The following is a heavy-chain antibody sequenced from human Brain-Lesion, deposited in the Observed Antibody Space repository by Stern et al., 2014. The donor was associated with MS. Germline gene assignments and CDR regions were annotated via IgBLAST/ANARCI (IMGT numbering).Heavy chain of an antibody. CDR2: ISRGGGTL. J-gene: IGHJ6*02. Sequence: VQSGGSLRLFCSASEFTADSYSMGWLRQVPGKGLEYVSHISRGGGTLQYADSVRGRFTISRDSAMNSLFLQMNSLRDEDSGVYYCARGRSDKYYGLDVWGQGTTVTVS. CDR1: EFTADSYS. CDR3: ARGRSDKYYGLDV. V-gene: IGHV3-48*02.